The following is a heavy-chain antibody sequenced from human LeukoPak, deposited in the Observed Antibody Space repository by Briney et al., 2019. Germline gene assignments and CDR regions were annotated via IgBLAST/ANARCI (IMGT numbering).Heavy chain of an antibody. CDR1: GFTFGDYA. D-gene: IGHD3-22*01. CDR2: IRSKAYGGTT. V-gene: IGHV3-49*04. J-gene: IGHJ5*02. CDR3: TRAEYYYDSSGYYLSDNWFDP. Sequence: GGSLRLSCTASGFTFGDYAMSWVRQAPGKGLEWVGFIRSKAYGGTTEYAASVKGRFAISRDDSKSIAYLQMNSLKTEDTAVYYCTRAEYYYDSSGYYLSDNWFDPWGQGTLVTVSS.